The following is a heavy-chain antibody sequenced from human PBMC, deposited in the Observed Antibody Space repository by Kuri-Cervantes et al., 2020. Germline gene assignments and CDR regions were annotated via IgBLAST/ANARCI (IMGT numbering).Heavy chain of an antibody. V-gene: IGHV4-31*01. J-gene: IGHJ5*02. D-gene: IGHD4-11*01. CDR3: ARVGYSDYWFDP. CDR2: IYYSGST. Sequence: SETLSLTCAVYGGSISSGGYYWSWIRQHPGKGLEWIGYIYYSGSTYYNPSLKSLVTISVDTSKNQFSLKLSSVTAADTAVYYCARVGYSDYWFDPWGQGTLVTVSS. CDR1: GGSISSGGYY.